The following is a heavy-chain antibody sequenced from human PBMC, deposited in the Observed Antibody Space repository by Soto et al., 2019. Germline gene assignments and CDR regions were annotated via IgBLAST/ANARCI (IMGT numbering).Heavy chain of an antibody. V-gene: IGHV1-2*02. CDR1: GYTYKDYF. Sequence: ASVKVSCKASGYTYKDYFLHWVRQAPGQGLEWMGWINSNTGGTNYAQKFQGRVTMTRDTPISTAYMELSRLTSDDTAVYHCARESVVTGTHHFDYWGQGTLVTVSS. CDR2: INSNTGGT. J-gene: IGHJ4*02. CDR3: ARESVVTGTHHFDY. D-gene: IGHD1-7*01.